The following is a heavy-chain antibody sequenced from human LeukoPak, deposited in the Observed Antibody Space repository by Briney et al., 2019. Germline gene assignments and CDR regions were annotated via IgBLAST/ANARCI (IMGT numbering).Heavy chain of an antibody. J-gene: IGHJ3*02. CDR2: ISAYNGNT. CDR3: ARSYGDDAFDI. Sequence: SVKVSCKASGYTFTSYGITRVRQAPGQGVEWMGWISAYNGNTNYAQKLQGRVTLTTDTSTSTAYLELRSLRSDDTAVYYCARSYGDDAFDIWGQGTMVTVSS. D-gene: IGHD4-17*01. V-gene: IGHV1-18*01. CDR1: GYTFTSYG.